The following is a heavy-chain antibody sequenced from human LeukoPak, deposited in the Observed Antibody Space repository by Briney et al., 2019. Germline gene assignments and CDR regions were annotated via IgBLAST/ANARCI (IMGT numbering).Heavy chain of an antibody. J-gene: IGHJ3*02. V-gene: IGHV1-18*04. CDR3: ARDCSSTSCYSPDAFDI. D-gene: IGHD2-2*02. CDR1: GYTFTSYG. CDR2: ISAYNGNT. Sequence: ASVNVSCKASGYTFTSYGISWVRQAPGQGREWMGWISAYNGNTNYAQKLQGRVTMTTDTSTSTAYMELRSLRSDDTAVYYCARDCSSTSCYSPDAFDIWGQGTMVTVSS.